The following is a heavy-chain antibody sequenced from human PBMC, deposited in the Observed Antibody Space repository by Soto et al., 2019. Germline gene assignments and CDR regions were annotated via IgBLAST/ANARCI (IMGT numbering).Heavy chain of an antibody. CDR2: ISYDGSNK. CDR1: GFTFSSYG. V-gene: IGHV3-30*18. Sequence: PGGSLRLSCAASGFTFSSYGMHWVRQAPGKGLEWVAVISYDGSNKYYADSVKGRFTISRDNSKNTLYLQMNSLRAEDTAVYYCAKDEGWGPPPGGMDVWGQGTTVTVSS. J-gene: IGHJ6*02. CDR3: AKDEGWGPPPGGMDV. D-gene: IGHD7-27*01.